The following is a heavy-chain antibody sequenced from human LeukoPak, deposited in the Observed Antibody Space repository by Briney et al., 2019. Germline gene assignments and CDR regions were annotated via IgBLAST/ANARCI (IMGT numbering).Heavy chain of an antibody. Sequence: GGSLRLSCAASGFTFSNYAMSWVRQAPGKGLKWVSTISGSGDNTDNADSVKGRFTISRDNSKNTLYLQVTSLRVEDTAIYYCAKARSAVAASAANYWGQGTLVTVSS. CDR1: GFTFSNYA. V-gene: IGHV3-23*01. CDR3: AKARSAVAASAANY. D-gene: IGHD6-19*01. J-gene: IGHJ4*02. CDR2: ISGSGDNT.